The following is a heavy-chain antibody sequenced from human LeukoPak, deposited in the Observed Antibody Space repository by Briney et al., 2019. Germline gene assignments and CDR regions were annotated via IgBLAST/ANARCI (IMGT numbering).Heavy chain of an antibody. Sequence: PGGSLRLSCAASGFTFSSYAMHWVRQAPGKGLEWVAVISYDGSNKYYADSLKGRFTISRDNSKNTLYLQMNNLRAEDTHVAYCAGGLGSGSSYYYYYMDVWGKGTTVTVSS. J-gene: IGHJ6*03. CDR1: GFTFSSYA. CDR3: AGGLGSGSSYYYYYMDV. V-gene: IGHV3-30*04. D-gene: IGHD6-19*01. CDR2: ISYDGSNK.